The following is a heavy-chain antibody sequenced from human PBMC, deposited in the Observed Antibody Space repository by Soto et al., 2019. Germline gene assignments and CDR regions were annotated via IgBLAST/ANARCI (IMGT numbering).Heavy chain of an antibody. CDR1: GFTFSSYA. Sequence: GGSLRLSCAASGFTFSSYAMHWVRQAPGKGLEWVAVISYDGSNKYYADSVKGRFTISRDNSKNTLYLQMNSLRAEDTAVYYCAREPSSSSWYFGVGWFDPWGQGTLVTVSS. CDR2: ISYDGSNK. CDR3: AREPSSSSWYFGVGWFDP. V-gene: IGHV3-30-3*01. D-gene: IGHD6-13*01. J-gene: IGHJ5*02.